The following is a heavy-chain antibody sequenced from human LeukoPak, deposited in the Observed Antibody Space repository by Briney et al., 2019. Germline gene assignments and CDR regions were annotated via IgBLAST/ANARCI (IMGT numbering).Heavy chain of an antibody. J-gene: IGHJ5*02. CDR1: GFTFSSYS. CDR2: ISSSSSYI. D-gene: IGHD5-18*01. CDR3: ARGIGGHSYSLVDP. V-gene: IGHV3-21*01. Sequence: GGSLRLSCAASGFTFSSYSMNWVRQAPGKGLEWVSSISSSSSYIYYADSVKGRFTISRDNAKNSLYLQMNSLRAEDTAVYYCARGIGGHSYSLVDPWGQGTLVTVSS.